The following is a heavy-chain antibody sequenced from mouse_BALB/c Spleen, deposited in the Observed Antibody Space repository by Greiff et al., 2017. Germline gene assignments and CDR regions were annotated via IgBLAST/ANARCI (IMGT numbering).Heavy chain of an antibody. CDR2: ISNGGGST. Sequence: EVMLVESGGGLVQPGGSLKLSCAASGFTFSSYTMSWVRQTPEKRLEWVAYISNGGGSTYYPDTVKGRFTISRDNAKNTLYLQMSSLKSEDTAMYYCARLLSGGYAMDYWGQGTSVTVSS. J-gene: IGHJ4*01. CDR3: ARLLSGGYAMDY. D-gene: IGHD3-2*02. CDR1: GFTFSSYT. V-gene: IGHV5-12-2*01.